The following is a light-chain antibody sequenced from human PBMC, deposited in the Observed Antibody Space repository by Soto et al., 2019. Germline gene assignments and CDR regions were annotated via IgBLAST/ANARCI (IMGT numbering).Light chain of an antibody. Sequence: VLTQHPSASGSPGQSVAISCTGTSSDVGGYNYVSWYQQHPGKAPKLMIYEVNKRPSGVPDRFSGSKSGNTASLTVSGLQAEDEADYYCSSYAGSSTVFGTGTKVTVL. V-gene: IGLV2-8*01. J-gene: IGLJ1*01. CDR1: SSDVGGYNY. CDR2: EVN. CDR3: SSYAGSSTV.